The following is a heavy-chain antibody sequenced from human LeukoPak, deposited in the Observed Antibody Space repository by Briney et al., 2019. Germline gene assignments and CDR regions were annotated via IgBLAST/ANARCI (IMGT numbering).Heavy chain of an antibody. D-gene: IGHD6-19*01. V-gene: IGHV3-30*02. J-gene: IGHJ4*02. CDR1: GFTFGSYG. CDR2: IRYDGSNK. CDR3: AKDSGYSSGWYVRRGDGYDY. Sequence: GSLRLSCAASGFTFGSYGMHWVRQAPGKGLEWVAFIRYDGSNKYYADSVKGRFTISRDNSKNTLYLQMNSLRAEDTAVYYCAKDSGYSSGWYVRRGDGYDYWGQGTLVTVSS.